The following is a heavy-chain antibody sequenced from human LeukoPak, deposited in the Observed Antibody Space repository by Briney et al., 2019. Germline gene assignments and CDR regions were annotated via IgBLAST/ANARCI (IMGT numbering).Heavy chain of an antibody. J-gene: IGHJ5*02. CDR3: ARGKDSSTTWRFDP. D-gene: IGHD2-2*01. CDR1: GGSVSSGSYY. Sequence: SETLSLTCTVSGGSVSSGSYYWSWIRQPPGKGLEWIGEINHSGSTNYNPSLKSRVTISVDTSKNQFSLKLSSVTAADTAVYYCARGKDSSTTWRFDPWGQGTLVTVSS. CDR2: INHSGST. V-gene: IGHV4-39*07.